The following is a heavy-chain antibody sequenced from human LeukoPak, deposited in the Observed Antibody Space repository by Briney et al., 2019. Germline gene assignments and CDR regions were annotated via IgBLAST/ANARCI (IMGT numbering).Heavy chain of an antibody. D-gene: IGHD6-19*01. V-gene: IGHV3-15*01. CDR2: IKSKTDGGTT. CDR3: TTAQYSSGWYYFDY. J-gene: IGHJ4*02. CDR1: EFTFSNAW. Sequence: PGGSLRLSCAASEFTFSNAWMSWVRQAPGKGLEWVGRIKSKTDGGTTDYASPAKGRFTILRDDSKNMLYLEMNSLKTEDTAVYYCTTAQYSSGWYYFDYWGQGTLVTVSS.